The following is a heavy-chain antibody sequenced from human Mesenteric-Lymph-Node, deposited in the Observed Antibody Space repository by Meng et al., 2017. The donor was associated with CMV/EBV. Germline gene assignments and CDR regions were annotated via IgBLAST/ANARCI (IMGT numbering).Heavy chain of an antibody. CDR3: VVGIDY. CDR2: IRYDGSSK. J-gene: IGHJ4*02. Sequence: GGSLKISCGASGFTFSAYGMHWVRQAPGKGLEWVAFIRYDGSSKYYADSVRGRFTISRDNSKNTLYLQMNSLRGDDTAVYYCVVGIDYWGQGTLVTVSS. CDR1: GFTFSAYG. D-gene: IGHD6-13*01. V-gene: IGHV3-30*02.